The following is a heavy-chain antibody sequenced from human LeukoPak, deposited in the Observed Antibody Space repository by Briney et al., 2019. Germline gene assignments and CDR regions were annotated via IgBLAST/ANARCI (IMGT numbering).Heavy chain of an antibody. J-gene: IGHJ4*02. CDR2: IYSGGST. CDR3: GREDPSYGFDY. Sequence: PGESLTLSCAASGVTVSSKYMSWVRQPPGQGLEWDSVIYSGGSTYYSDSVKGRFTISRDNAKNSLYLQMNSLRAEDTAVYYCGREDPSYGFDYWGQGTLVTVSS. CDR1: GVTVSSKY. V-gene: IGHV3-53*01. D-gene: IGHD5-18*01.